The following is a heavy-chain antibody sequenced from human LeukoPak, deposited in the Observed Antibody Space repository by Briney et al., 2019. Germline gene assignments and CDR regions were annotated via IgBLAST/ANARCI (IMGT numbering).Heavy chain of an antibody. CDR2: IVYDGSNK. CDR1: GFTLSSYA. CDR3: AREYPVYPISYYMDV. J-gene: IGHJ6*03. V-gene: IGHV3-30*01. D-gene: IGHD2-2*01. Sequence: GRSLRLSCAASGFTLSSYAVHWLRQAPDRALEGVGDIVYDGSNKYYADSVKGRFTISRDNSKNTLYLQMNSLRAEDTAVYYCAREYPVYPISYYMDVWGKGTTVTVSS.